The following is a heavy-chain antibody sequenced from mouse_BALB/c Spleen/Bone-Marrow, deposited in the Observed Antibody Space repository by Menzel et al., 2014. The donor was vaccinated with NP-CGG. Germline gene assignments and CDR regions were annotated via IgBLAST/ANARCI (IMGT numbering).Heavy chain of an antibody. CDR3: ARSTMITTGYYYAMDY. J-gene: IGHJ4*01. CDR1: GFTFSSFG. Sequence: EVQGVESGGGLVQPGGSRKVSCAASGFTFSSFGMHWVRQAPEKGLEWVAYISSGSSTIXYADTVKGRFTISRDNPKNTLFLQMTSLRSEDTAMYYCARSTMITTGYYYAMDYWGQGTSVTVSS. V-gene: IGHV5-17*02. CDR2: ISSGSSTI. D-gene: IGHD2-4*01.